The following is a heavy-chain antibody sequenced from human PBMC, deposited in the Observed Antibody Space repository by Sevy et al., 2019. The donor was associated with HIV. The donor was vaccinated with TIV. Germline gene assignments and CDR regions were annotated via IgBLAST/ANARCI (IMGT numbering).Heavy chain of an antibody. Sequence: GGSLRLSCAASGFTFRTYSMNWVRQAPGKGLEWLSYISRSSRTIYYADSVEGRFTISRDNAKNSLYLQMNSVRAEDTAVYYCARDLFSGGNAVYGYWGQGTLVTVSS. CDR3: ARDLFSGGNAVYGY. J-gene: IGHJ4*02. CDR1: GFTFRTYS. V-gene: IGHV3-48*01. D-gene: IGHD2-15*01. CDR2: ISRSSRTI.